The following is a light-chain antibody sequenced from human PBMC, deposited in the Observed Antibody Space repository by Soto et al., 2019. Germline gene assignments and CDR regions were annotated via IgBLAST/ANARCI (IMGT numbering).Light chain of an antibody. Sequence: QSVLTQPPSASGSPGQSVTISCTGTSSDVGGYNYVSWYQQHPGKAPKLMIYEVSKRPSGVPDRFSGSKSGNTASLTVSGLQAEDEADYYCSSYAGRQFAVFGGGTKVTVL. CDR2: EVS. CDR3: SSYAGRQFAV. CDR1: SSDVGGYNY. V-gene: IGLV2-8*01. J-gene: IGLJ3*02.